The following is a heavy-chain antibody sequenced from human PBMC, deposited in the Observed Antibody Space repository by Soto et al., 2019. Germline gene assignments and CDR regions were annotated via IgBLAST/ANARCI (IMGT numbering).Heavy chain of an antibody. CDR1: GFTFSFYA. V-gene: IGHV3-30*04. CDR3: ARQAKIGDRSQFYFDS. CDR2: ISYNGRNK. Sequence: GGSLRLSCAASGFTFSFYAMHWVRQAPGKGLEWVAVISYNGRNKHYVDSVKGRFTISIDNSQDTLYLQMDSLRPDDTAVYYCARQAKIGDRSQFYFDSWGQGTLVTV. J-gene: IGHJ4*02. D-gene: IGHD3-16*01.